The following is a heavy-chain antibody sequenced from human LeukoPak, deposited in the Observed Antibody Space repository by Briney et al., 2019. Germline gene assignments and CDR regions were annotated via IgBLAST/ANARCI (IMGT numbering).Heavy chain of an antibody. CDR2: INPSGGST. CDR3: ARDGTSYAYIQYYFDF. CDR1: GYTLTSYY. D-gene: IGHD2/OR15-2a*01. Sequence: ASVKVSCKASGYTLTSYYMHWVRQAPGQGLEWMGIINPSGGSTSYAQKFQGRVTMTRDTSTSTVYMELSSLRSEDTAVYYCARDGTSYAYIQYYFDFWGQGTLVTVSS. V-gene: IGHV1-46*01. J-gene: IGHJ4*02.